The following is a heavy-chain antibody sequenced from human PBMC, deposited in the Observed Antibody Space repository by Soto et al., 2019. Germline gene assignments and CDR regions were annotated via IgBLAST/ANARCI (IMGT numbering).Heavy chain of an antibody. CDR3: AKDRLRGRDFDY. V-gene: IGHV3-30*18. CDR1: GFTFISYG. Sequence: QVQLVESGGGVVQPGRSLRLSCAASGFTFISYGMHWVRQAPGKGLEWVAGISYDGSNKYYADSVKGRFTISRDNSKNTLYLQMNSLRAEDKAVYYCAKDRLRGRDFDYWGQGTLVTVSS. J-gene: IGHJ4*02. CDR2: ISYDGSNK. D-gene: IGHD3-10*01.